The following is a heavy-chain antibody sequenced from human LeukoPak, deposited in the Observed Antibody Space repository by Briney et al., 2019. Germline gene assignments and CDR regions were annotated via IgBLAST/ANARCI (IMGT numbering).Heavy chain of an antibody. J-gene: IGHJ3*02. V-gene: IGHV3-9*01. CDR2: ISWNSGSI. Sequence: GGSLRLSCAASGFTFSSYWMHWVRQAPGKGLEWVSGISWNSGSIGYAGSVKGRFTISRDNAKNSLYLQMNSLRAEDTALYYCAKAVDAFDIWGQGTMVTVSS. CDR1: GFTFSSYW. CDR3: AKAVDAFDI.